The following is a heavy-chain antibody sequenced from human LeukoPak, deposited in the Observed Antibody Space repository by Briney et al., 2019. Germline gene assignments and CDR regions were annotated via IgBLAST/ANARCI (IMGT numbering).Heavy chain of an antibody. J-gene: IGHJ4*02. CDR1: GFTFSTYG. V-gene: IGHV3-30*02. CDR3: GKSGTGDCGTTSCYYFDY. Sequence: GGSLRLSCEASGFTFSTYGMHWVRQAPGKGLERVAFIRHDGSNKYYADSVKGRFTISRDNSKNTLCLQMNSLRAEDTAVYYCGKSGTGDCGTTSCYYFDYWGQGTLVTVSS. CDR2: IRHDGSNK. D-gene: IGHD2-2*01.